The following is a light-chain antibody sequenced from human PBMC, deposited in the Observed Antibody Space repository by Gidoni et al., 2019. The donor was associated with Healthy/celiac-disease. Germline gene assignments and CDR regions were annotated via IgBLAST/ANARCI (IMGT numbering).Light chain of an antibody. CDR2: AAS. J-gene: IGKJ3*01. Sequence: DIQLTQSPSFLSASAGDRVTITCRASQGISSYLAWYQQKPGKAPKLLIYAASTLQSGVPSRFSGSGSGTEFTLTISSLQPEDFATYYCQQLNSYPRGLTFGPGTKVDIK. V-gene: IGKV1-9*01. CDR1: QGISSY. CDR3: QQLNSYPRGLT.